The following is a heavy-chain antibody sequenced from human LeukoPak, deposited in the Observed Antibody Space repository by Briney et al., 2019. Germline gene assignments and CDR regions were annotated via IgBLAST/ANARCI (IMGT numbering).Heavy chain of an antibody. D-gene: IGHD6-13*01. V-gene: IGHV3-21*01. CDR2: ISGSGGAT. J-gene: IGHJ6*02. CDR3: ARGAYSSSWYGGYYYYGMDV. CDR1: GFTFSSYG. Sequence: PGGSLRLSCGTSGFTFSSYGMSWVRQAPGKGLEWVSIISGSGGATYYADSVKGRFTISRDNAKNSLYLQMNSLRAEDTAVYYCARGAYSSSWYGGYYYYGMDVWGQGTTVTVSS.